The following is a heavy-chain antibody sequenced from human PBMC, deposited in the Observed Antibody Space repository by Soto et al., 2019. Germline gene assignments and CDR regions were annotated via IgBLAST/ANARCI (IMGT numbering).Heavy chain of an antibody. CDR1: GFTFTSSA. CDR2: IVVGSGNT. CDR3: AADGAFGVRFLEWLVKDYYYYGMDV. Sequence: GASVKVSCKASGFTFTSSAVQWVRQARGQRLEWIGWIVVGSGNTNYAQKFQERVTITRDMSTSTAYMELSSLRSEDTAVYYCAADGAFGVRFLEWLVKDYYYYGMDVWGQGTTVTVSS. J-gene: IGHJ6*02. V-gene: IGHV1-58*01. D-gene: IGHD3-3*01.